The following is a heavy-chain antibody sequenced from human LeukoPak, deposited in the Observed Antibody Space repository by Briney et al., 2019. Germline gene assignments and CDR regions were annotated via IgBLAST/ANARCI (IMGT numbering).Heavy chain of an antibody. J-gene: IGHJ3*02. CDR2: IHYSGST. D-gene: IGHD3-9*01. Sequence: SETLSLTCTVSGGSISGYYWSWIRQPPGKGLEFIGYIHYSGSTNYNPSLKSRVTISVDTSKNQFSLKLSSVTAADTAVYYCARGSTLYYDILTGYYTPGPFDIWGQGTMFTVSS. CDR1: GGSISGYY. V-gene: IGHV4-59*01. CDR3: ARGSTLYYDILTGYYTPGPFDI.